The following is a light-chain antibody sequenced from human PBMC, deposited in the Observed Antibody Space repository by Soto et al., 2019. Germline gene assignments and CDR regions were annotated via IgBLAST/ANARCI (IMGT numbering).Light chain of an antibody. J-gene: IGLJ1*01. CDR1: SSDVGDYNL. CDR2: EVS. CDR3: SSYAGTNNFYV. Sequence: QSVLTQPPSASGSPGQSVTISCTGTSSDVGDYNLVSWYQQHPGRAPKLMIYEVSKRPSGIPDRFSGSKSGNTASLTVSGLQAEDEADYYSSSYAGTNNFYVFGTGTKVTVL. V-gene: IGLV2-8*01.